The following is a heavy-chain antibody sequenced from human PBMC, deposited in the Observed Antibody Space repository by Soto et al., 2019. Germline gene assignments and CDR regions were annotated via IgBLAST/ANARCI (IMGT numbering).Heavy chain of an antibody. Sequence: QVQLQESGPGLVKPSQTLSLTCTVSGGSISSGGYYWSWIRQHPGKGLEWIGYIYYSGSTYYNPSLKSRVTISVDTSKNQFSLKLSSVTAADTAVYYCARGDVGGYYYYYMDVWGKGTTVTVSS. D-gene: IGHD3-16*01. J-gene: IGHJ6*03. CDR3: ARGDVGGYYYYYMDV. CDR2: IYYSGST. V-gene: IGHV4-31*03. CDR1: GGSISSGGYY.